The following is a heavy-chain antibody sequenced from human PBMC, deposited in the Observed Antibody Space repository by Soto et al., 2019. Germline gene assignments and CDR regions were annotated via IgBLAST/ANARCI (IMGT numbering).Heavy chain of an antibody. J-gene: IGHJ4*02. CDR3: ARGRYYDGNTYYYAHIDY. Sequence: QVQLVESGGGVVQPGRSLRLSCAASGFTFSSYTMHWVHQAPGKGLEWVAVISYDGSNKYYVDSVKGRFTISRDNSKNTLYLQMNSLRAEDTAVYYCARGRYYDGNTYYYAHIDYWGQGTLVTVSS. D-gene: IGHD3-22*01. CDR1: GFTFSSYT. CDR2: ISYDGSNK. V-gene: IGHV3-30-3*01.